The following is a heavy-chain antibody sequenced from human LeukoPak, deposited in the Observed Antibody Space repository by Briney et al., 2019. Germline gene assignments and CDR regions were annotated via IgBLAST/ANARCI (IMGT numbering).Heavy chain of an antibody. CDR3: ARGYRDTMTTPGIY. D-gene: IGHD4-17*01. V-gene: IGHV3-7*03. CDR1: GFTFSSYW. Sequence: PGGSLRLSCVASGFTFSSYWMSWVRQAPGKGLEWVANIKQDGSEKYYVDSVKGRFTISRDNAKNSLYLQMNSLGAEDTAVYYCARGYRDTMTTPGIYWGQGTLVTVSS. J-gene: IGHJ4*02. CDR2: IKQDGSEK.